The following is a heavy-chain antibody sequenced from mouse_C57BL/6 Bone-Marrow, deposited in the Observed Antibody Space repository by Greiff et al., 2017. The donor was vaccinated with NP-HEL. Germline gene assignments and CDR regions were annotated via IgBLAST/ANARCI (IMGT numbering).Heavy chain of an antibody. V-gene: IGHV5-9-1*02. CDR1: GFTFSSYA. CDR2: ISSGGDYI. CDR3: KSVFGGYSLGAY. D-gene: IGHD2-3*01. J-gene: IGHJ3*01. Sequence: EVKVVESGEGLVKPGGSLKLSCAASGFTFSSYAMSWVRQTPEKRLEWVAYISSGGDYIYYADTVKGRFTISRDNARKTLYLQMSSLKSEDTAMYYCKSVFGGYSLGAYWGQGTLVTVSA.